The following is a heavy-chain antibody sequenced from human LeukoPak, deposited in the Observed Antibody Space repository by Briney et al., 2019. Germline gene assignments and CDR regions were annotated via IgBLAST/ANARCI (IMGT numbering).Heavy chain of an antibody. CDR3: ARDLPADTGYETHDY. J-gene: IGHJ4*02. V-gene: IGHV1-18*01. CDR1: GYTFTNYA. Sequence: ASVKVSCKTSGYTFTNYAICWVRQAPGQGLEWVGWTSAYNGNTDYAQKFQGRVTMTTDSSTSTAYMELRSLRSDDTAVYYCARDLPADTGYETHDYWGQGTLVTVSS. CDR2: TSAYNGNT. D-gene: IGHD5-12*01.